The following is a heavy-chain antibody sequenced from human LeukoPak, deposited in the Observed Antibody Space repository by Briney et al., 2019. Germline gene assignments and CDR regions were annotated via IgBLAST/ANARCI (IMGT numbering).Heavy chain of an antibody. V-gene: IGHV3-23*01. CDR3: ARGVDFWSGYENWFDP. D-gene: IGHD3-3*01. Sequence: GGSLRLSCAASGFTFSSYGMSWVRQAPGKGLEWVSAISGSGGSTYYADSVKGRFTISRDNAKNTLYLQMNSLRAEDTAVYYCARGVDFWSGYENWFDPWGQGTLVTVSS. CDR2: ISGSGGST. CDR1: GFTFSSYG. J-gene: IGHJ5*02.